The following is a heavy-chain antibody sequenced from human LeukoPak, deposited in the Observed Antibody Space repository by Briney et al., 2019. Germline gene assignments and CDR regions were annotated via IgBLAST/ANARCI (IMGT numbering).Heavy chain of an antibody. V-gene: IGHV1-69*13. CDR1: GGTFSSYA. CDR3: ARENDSSGWFGGSDY. CDR2: IIPIFGTA. D-gene: IGHD6-19*01. J-gene: IGHJ4*02. Sequence: GASVKVSCKASGGTFSSYAISWVRQAPGQGLEWMGGIIPIFGTANYAQKFQGRVTITADESTSTAYMELSSLRSEDTAVYYCARENDSSGWFGGSDYWGQGTLVTVSS.